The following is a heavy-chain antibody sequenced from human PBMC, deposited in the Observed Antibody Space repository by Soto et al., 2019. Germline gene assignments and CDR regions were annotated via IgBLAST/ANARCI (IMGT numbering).Heavy chain of an antibody. V-gene: IGHV3-23*01. D-gene: IGHD4-17*01. CDR3: AKDARILDYGVWSGGIDACDT. Sequence: EVQLLESGGGFVQPGGSLRLSCAASGFTFGRYAMTWVRQAPGKGLEWVSYLRGSGSSTYYADSVKGRFTISRDNAKDILHVQMHSLRSEDTAVYYCAKDARILDYGVWSGGIDACDTWGQGTKVTFSS. J-gene: IGHJ3*02. CDR2: LRGSGSST. CDR1: GFTFGRYA.